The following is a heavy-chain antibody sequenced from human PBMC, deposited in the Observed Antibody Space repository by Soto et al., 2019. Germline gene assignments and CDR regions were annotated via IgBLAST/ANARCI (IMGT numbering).Heavy chain of an antibody. CDR2: ISYDGSNK. V-gene: IGHV3-30-3*01. D-gene: IGHD4-17*01. Sequence: QVQLVESGGGVVQPGRSLRLSCAASGFTFSSYAMHWVRQAPGKGLEWVAVISYDGSNKYYADSVKGRFTISRDNSKNTRYLQMNSLRAEDTAVYYCARAHYGDYVGGDFDYWGQGTLVNVSS. CDR3: ARAHYGDYVGGDFDY. J-gene: IGHJ4*02. CDR1: GFTFSSYA.